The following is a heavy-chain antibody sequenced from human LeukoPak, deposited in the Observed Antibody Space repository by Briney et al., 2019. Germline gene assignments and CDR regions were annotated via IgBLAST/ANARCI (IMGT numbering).Heavy chain of an antibody. CDR3: AKRPYGSGRPFDY. CDR1: GFTFSSYA. Sequence: PGGSLRLSCAASGFTFSSYAMSWVRQAPGKGLEWVSAISGSGGSTYYADSVKGRFTISRDNSKNTLCLQMNSLRAEDTAVYYCAKRPYGSGRPFDYWGQGTLVTVSS. CDR2: ISGSGGST. D-gene: IGHD3-10*01. V-gene: IGHV3-23*01. J-gene: IGHJ4*02.